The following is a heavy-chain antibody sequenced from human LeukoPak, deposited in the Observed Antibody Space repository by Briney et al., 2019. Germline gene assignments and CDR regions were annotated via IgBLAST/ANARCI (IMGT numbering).Heavy chain of an antibody. CDR1: GDSISPGSYY. J-gene: IGHJ1*01. D-gene: IGHD3-22*01. CDR3: AASSYDSSGPHGS. V-gene: IGHV4-39*01. CDR2: IYFSGST. Sequence: SETLSLTCTVSGDSISPGSYYWGWIRQPPGKGLDWIGSIYFSGSTYYNPSLKSQVTISMDTSKNQFSLKLSSVTAADTAFYYCAASSYDSSGPHGSWGQGILVTVSS.